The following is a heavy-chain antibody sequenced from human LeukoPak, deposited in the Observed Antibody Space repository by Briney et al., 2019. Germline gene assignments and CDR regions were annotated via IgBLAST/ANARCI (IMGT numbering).Heavy chain of an antibody. CDR1: GLTFSSYW. CDR2: INSDGYST. Sequence: GGSLRLSCAASGLTFSSYWMHWVRQAPGEELVWVSRINSDGYSTTYADSVKGRFTISRDNAKNTLYLQMNSLRADDTAVYYCTRAVGGSTTLDGFDYWGQGTLVTVSS. CDR3: TRAVGGSTTLDGFDY. V-gene: IGHV3-74*03. D-gene: IGHD2-2*01. J-gene: IGHJ4*02.